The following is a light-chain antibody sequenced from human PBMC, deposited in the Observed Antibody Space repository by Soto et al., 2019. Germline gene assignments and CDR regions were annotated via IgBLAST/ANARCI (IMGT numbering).Light chain of an antibody. CDR1: QGIRND. V-gene: IGKV1-6*01. Sequence: AIQMTQSPSSLSASVGDRVTITCRASQGIRNDLGWYQQKPGKAPKLLIYAASSLQSGVPSRFSGSGSGTNFTLTISSLQPEDFSTYYCLQDYNYPLTFGGATKVEIK. CDR3: LQDYNYPLT. CDR2: AAS. J-gene: IGKJ4*01.